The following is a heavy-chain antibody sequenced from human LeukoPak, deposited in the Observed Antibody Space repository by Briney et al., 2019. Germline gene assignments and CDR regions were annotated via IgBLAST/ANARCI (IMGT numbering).Heavy chain of an antibody. J-gene: IGHJ4*02. Sequence: PSETLSLTCTVSGVSISSNYWSWIRQPPGKGLEWIGEINHSGSTNYNPSLKSRVTISVDTSKNQFSLKLSSVTAADTAVYYCAAGWDEETLDYWGQGTLVTVSS. D-gene: IGHD1-26*01. CDR3: AAGWDEETLDY. V-gene: IGHV4-34*01. CDR2: INHSGST. CDR1: GVSISSNY.